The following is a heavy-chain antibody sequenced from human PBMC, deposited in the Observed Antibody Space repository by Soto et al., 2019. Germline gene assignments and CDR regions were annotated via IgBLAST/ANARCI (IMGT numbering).Heavy chain of an antibody. CDR2: IYYSGST. Sequence: SETLSLTCTVSGGSISSYYWSWIRQPPGKGLEWIGYIYYSGSTNYNPSLKSRVTISVDTSKNQFSLKLSSVTAVDTAVYYCAREPYYYDSSGTPFPYYYRLAVSGQGTTVTVSS. D-gene: IGHD3-22*01. CDR3: AREPYYYDSSGTPFPYYYRLAV. V-gene: IGHV4-59*12. J-gene: IGHJ6*02. CDR1: GGSISSYY.